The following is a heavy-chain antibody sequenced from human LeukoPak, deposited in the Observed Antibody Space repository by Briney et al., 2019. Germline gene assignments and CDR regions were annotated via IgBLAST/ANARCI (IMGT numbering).Heavy chain of an antibody. V-gene: IGHV3-74*01. CDR3: ARDIGATNWFDP. D-gene: IGHD1-26*01. CDR2: INSDGRST. CDR1: GFTFSSYW. Sequence: GGSLRLSCEASGFTFSSYWMHWVRQAPGKGLVWVSRINSDGRSTSYADSVKGRFTISRDNAKNTLYLQMNSLRAEDTAVYYCARDIGATNWFDPWGQGTLVTVSS. J-gene: IGHJ5*02.